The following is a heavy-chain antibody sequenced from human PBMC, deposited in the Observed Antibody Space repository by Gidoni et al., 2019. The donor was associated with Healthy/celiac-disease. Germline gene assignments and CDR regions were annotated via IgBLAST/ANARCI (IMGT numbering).Heavy chain of an antibody. Sequence: QVQLVQSGAEVKKPGASVKVSCKASGYTFTGYYMHWVRQAPGQGLEWMGWINPNSGGTNYAQKFQGRVTMTRDTSISTAYMELSRLRSDDTAVYYCARPSSSDYYYYGMDVWGQGTTVTVSS. CDR1: GYTFTGYY. CDR3: ARPSSSDYYYYGMDV. CDR2: INPNSGGT. J-gene: IGHJ6*02. D-gene: IGHD6-6*01. V-gene: IGHV1-2*02.